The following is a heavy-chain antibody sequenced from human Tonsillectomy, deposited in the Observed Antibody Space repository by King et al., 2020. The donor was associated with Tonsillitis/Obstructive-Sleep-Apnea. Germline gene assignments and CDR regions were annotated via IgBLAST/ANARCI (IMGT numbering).Heavy chain of an antibody. J-gene: IGHJ4*02. V-gene: IGHV4-34*01. CDR2: INHSGST. CDR1: GGSFSGYY. CDR3: ARVREAEQWLVYYFDY. D-gene: IGHD6-19*01. Sequence: VQLQQWGAGLLKPSETLSLTCAVYGGSFSGYYWSWIRQPPGKGLEWIGEINHSGSTNYNPSLKSRVTISVDTSKNQFSLKLSSVTAADTAVYYCARVREAEQWLVYYFDYWGQGTLVTVSS.